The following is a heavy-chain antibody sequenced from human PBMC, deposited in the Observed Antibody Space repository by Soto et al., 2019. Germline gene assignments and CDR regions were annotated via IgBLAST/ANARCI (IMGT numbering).Heavy chain of an antibody. J-gene: IGHJ5*02. CDR2: IIPIFGTA. D-gene: IGHD1-26*01. Sequence: QVQLVQSGAEVKKPGSSVKVSCKASGGTFSSYAISWVRQAPGQGLEWMGGIIPIFGTANYAQKFQGRVTITADKSTSTAYMELSSLRSEDTAVYYCARDGIGGGTAVGLGWFDPWGQGTLVTVSS. CDR3: ARDGIGGGTAVGLGWFDP. CDR1: GGTFSSYA. V-gene: IGHV1-69*06.